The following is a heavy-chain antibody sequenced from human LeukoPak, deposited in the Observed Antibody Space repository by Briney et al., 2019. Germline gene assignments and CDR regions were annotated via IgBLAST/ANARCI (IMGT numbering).Heavy chain of an antibody. CDR3: ARNPAIVPSAFDI. Sequence: ASVKVSCKASGYTFTGYYMHWVRQAPGQGLEWMGRINPNSGGANYAQKFQGRVTITRDTSTSTAYMEMSRLRSDFTAVYYCARNPAIVPSAFDIWHQGTIVTVSS. CDR1: GYTFTGYY. D-gene: IGHD1-26*01. V-gene: IGHV1-2*06. CDR2: INPNSGGA. J-gene: IGHJ3*02.